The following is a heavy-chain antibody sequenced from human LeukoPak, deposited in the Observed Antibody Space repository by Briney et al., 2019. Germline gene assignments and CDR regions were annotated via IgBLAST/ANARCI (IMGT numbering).Heavy chain of an antibody. V-gene: IGHV1-24*01. J-gene: IGHJ4*02. CDR1: GYTLTELS. D-gene: IGHD3-3*02. CDR3: ATDLSSSIKYYFDY. CDR2: FDPEDGET. Sequence: ASVKVSCKVSGYTLTELSMHWVRQAPGKGLEWMGGFDPEDGETIYAQKFQGRVTMTEDTSTDTAYMELSSLRSEDTAVYYCATDLSSSIKYYFDYWGQGTLVTVSS.